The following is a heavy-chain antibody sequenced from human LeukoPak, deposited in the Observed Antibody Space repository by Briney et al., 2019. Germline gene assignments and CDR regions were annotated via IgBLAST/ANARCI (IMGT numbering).Heavy chain of an antibody. D-gene: IGHD6-19*01. J-gene: IGHJ4*02. Sequence: NPSQTLSLTCTVSGGSISSGGYYWSWIRQHPGKGLEWIGYIYYSGSTYYNPSLKSRVTISVDTSKNQFSLKLSSVTAADTAVYYCARGYSSGWYWSQFSSDYWGQGTLVTVSS. V-gene: IGHV4-31*03. CDR1: GGSISSGGYY. CDR3: ARGYSSGWYWSQFSSDY. CDR2: IYYSGST.